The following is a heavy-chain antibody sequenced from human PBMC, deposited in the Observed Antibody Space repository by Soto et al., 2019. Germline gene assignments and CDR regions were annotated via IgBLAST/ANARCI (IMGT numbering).Heavy chain of an antibody. J-gene: IGHJ6*02. CDR1: GFTFSSYG. CDR2: ISYDGSNK. V-gene: IGHV3-30*18. D-gene: IGHD1-1*01. CDR3: AKATGTTVDLFYYGMDV. Sequence: GGSLRLSCAASGFTFSSYGMHWVRQAPGKGLEWVAVISYDGSNKYYADSVKGRFTISRDNSKNTLYLQMNSLRAEDTVVYYCAKATGTTVDLFYYGMDVWGQGTRVTVS.